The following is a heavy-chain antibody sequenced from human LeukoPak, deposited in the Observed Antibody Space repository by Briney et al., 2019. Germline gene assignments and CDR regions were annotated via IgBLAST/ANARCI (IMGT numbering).Heavy chain of an antibody. J-gene: IGHJ4*02. Sequence: GGSLRLSCAASGLTFSSDWMHWVRHVPGKGLVWVSRINSDASTINYADSVKGRFTISRDNAKNTLYLQMNNLRAEDTAVYYCAREDCTIGAVCSSLLDHWGRGTLVTVSS. CDR2: INSDASTI. CDR1: GLTFSSDW. V-gene: IGHV3-74*01. D-gene: IGHD2-8*01. CDR3: AREDCTIGAVCSSLLDH.